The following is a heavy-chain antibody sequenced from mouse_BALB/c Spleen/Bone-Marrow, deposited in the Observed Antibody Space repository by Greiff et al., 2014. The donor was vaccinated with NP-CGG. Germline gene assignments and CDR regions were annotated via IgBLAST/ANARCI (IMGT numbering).Heavy chain of an antibody. V-gene: IGHV5-6-4*01. CDR1: GFTFSSYA. Sequence: EVQLVESGGGLVKPGGSLKLSCAASGFTFSSYAMSWVRQTPEKRLELVATISSGGSYTYYPDSVKGRFTISRDNAKNTLYLQMSSLKSEDTAMYYCTKIYYGYDGGYYYAMDYWGQGTSVTVSS. J-gene: IGHJ4*01. CDR2: ISSGGSYT. CDR3: TKIYYGYDGGYYYAMDY. D-gene: IGHD2-2*01.